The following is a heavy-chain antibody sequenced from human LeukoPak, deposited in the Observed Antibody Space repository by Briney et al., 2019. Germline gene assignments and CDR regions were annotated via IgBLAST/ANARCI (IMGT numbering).Heavy chain of an antibody. V-gene: IGHV3-30*04. CDR2: ISYDGSNK. D-gene: IGHD5-12*01. J-gene: IGHJ4*02. Sequence: GRSLRLSCAASGFTFSSYAMHWVRQAPGKGLEWVAVISYDGSNKYYADSVKGRFTISRDNSKNTLYLQMNSLRAEDTAVYYCASLPQYSGYVAWGQGTLVTVSS. CDR1: GFTFSSYA. CDR3: ASLPQYSGYVA.